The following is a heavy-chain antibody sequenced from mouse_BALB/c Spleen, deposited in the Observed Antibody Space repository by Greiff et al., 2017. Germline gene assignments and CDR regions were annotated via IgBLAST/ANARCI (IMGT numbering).Heavy chain of an antibody. CDR2: IWGDGST. CDR3: AREVYGSSYVYAMDY. V-gene: IGHV2-6-7*01. D-gene: IGHD1-1*01. J-gene: IGHJ4*01. Sequence: VKLVESGPGLVAPSQSLSITCTVSGFSLTGYGVNWVRQPPGKGLEWLGMIWGDGSTDYNSALKSRLSISKDNSKSQVFLKMNSLQTDDTARYYCAREVYGSSYVYAMDYWGQGTSVTVSS. CDR1: GFSLTGYG.